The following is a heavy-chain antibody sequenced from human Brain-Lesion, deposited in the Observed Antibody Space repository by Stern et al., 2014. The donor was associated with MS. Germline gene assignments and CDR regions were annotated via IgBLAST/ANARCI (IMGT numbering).Heavy chain of an antibody. CDR3: AADPTTGSSSWYYIPNWFDP. J-gene: IGHJ5*02. V-gene: IGHV1-58*01. D-gene: IGHD6-13*01. CDR2: IVVGSGNT. Sequence: QLLQSGPEVKKPGTSVKVSCKASGFTFTSSAVPWVRQARGQRLEWIGWIVVGSGNTNSPQKFQERVTITRDMSTSTAYMELSSPRSEDTAVYYCAADPTTGSSSWYYIPNWFDPWGQGTLVTVSS. CDR1: GFTFTSSA.